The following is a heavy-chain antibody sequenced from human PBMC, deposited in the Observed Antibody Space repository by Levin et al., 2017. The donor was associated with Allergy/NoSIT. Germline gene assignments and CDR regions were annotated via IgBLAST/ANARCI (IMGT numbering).Heavy chain of an antibody. V-gene: IGHV4-59*01. CDR3: ARLKSYDYVWGSSQYGMDV. CDR1: GGSISSYY. J-gene: IGHJ6*02. Sequence: PSETLSLTCTVSGGSISSYYWSWIRQPPGKGLEWIGYIYYSGSTNYNPSLKSRVTISVDTSKNQFSLKLSSVTAADTAVYYCARLKSYDYVWGSSQYGMDVWGQGTTVTVSS. CDR2: IYYSGST. D-gene: IGHD3-16*01.